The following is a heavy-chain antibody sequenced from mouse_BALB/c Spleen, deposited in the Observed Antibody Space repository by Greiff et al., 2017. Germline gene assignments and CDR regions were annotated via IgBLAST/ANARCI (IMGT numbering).Heavy chain of an antibody. D-gene: IGHD1-1*01. J-gene: IGHJ4*01. V-gene: IGHV1-80*01. CDR2: IYPGDGDT. Sequence: QVQLQQSGAELVRPGSSVKISCKASGYAFSSYWMNWVKQRPGQGLEWIGQIYPGDGDTNYNGKFKGKATLTADKSSSTAYMQLSSLTSEDSAVYFGASEDNLLLRFYAMDYWGQGTSVTVSS. CDR1: GYAFSSYW. CDR3: ASEDNLLLRFYAMDY.